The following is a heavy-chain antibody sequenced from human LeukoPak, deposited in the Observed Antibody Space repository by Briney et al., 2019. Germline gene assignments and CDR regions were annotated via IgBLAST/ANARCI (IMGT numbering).Heavy chain of an antibody. Sequence: SETLSLTCTVSGGSISSSNYYWGWIRQPPGKGLEWIGSIYYSGSTYYNPSLKSRVTISVDTSKNQFSLKLTSVTTADTAVYYCARGGEIWFDPWGQGTLVTVSS. CDR1: GGSISSSNYY. CDR2: IYYSGST. D-gene: IGHD5-12*01. CDR3: ARGGEIWFDP. V-gene: IGHV4-39*07. J-gene: IGHJ5*02.